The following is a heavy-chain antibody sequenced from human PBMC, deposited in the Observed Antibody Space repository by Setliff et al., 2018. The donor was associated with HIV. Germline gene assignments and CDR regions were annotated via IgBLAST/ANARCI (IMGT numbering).Heavy chain of an antibody. V-gene: IGHV4-59*01. D-gene: IGHD3-10*01. Sequence: PSETLSLTCTVSGASISGYYWTWIRQPPGKGLEWIGDVYYSGITNYNPSLKSRVTISVDRSKNQFSLKLSSVTAADTAVYYCAKVETKVRGATYGMDVWGQGTTVTVSS. J-gene: IGHJ6*02. CDR3: AKVETKVRGATYGMDV. CDR1: GASISGYY. CDR2: VYYSGIT.